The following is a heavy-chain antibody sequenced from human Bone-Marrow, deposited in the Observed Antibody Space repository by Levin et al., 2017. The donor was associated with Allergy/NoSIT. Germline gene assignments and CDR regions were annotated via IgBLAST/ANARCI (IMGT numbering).Heavy chain of an antibody. CDR1: GGTFSTYT. J-gene: IGHJ1*01. CDR2: IIPVAAFA. CDR3: ATENWSTAGY. D-gene: IGHD1-1*01. V-gene: IGHV1-69*02. Sequence: SVKVSCKASGGTFSTYTISWVRQAPGQGLEWMGRIIPVAAFAHYVQNFQDRVTITADNSTSTVYMEISGLKSEDTAISYCATENWSTAGYWGQGTLVSVS.